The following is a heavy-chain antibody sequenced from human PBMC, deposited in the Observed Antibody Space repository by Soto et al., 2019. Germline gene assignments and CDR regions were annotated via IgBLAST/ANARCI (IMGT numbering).Heavy chain of an antibody. J-gene: IGHJ4*02. CDR3: ARATYYYDSSGYASIYFYY. D-gene: IGHD3-22*01. CDR1: GFSLSTSGMC. CDR2: IDWDDDK. Sequence: SGPTLVNPTQTLTLTCTFSGFSLSTSGMCVSWIRQPPGKALEWLARIDWDDDKYYSTSLKTRLTISKDTSKNQVVLTMTNMDPVDTATYYCARATYYYDSSGYASIYFYYWGQGTLVTVSS. V-gene: IGHV2-70*11.